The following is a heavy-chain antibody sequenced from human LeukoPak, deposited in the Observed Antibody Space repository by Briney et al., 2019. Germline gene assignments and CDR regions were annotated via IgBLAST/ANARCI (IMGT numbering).Heavy chain of an antibody. D-gene: IGHD3-3*01. CDR3: ARAPDYDFWSGPVDY. V-gene: IGHV3-30*03. Sequence: GGSLRLSCAASGFTVSSNYMSWVRQAPGKGLEWVAVISYDGSNKYYADSVKGRFTISRDNSKNTLYLQMNSLRAEDTAVYYCARAPDYDFWSGPVDYWGQGTLVTVSS. J-gene: IGHJ4*02. CDR1: GFTVSSNY. CDR2: ISYDGSNK.